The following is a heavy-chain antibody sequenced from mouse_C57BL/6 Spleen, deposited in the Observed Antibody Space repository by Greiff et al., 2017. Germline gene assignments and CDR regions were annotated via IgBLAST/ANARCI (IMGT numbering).Heavy chain of an antibody. Sequence: QVQLQQSGPELVKPGASVKISCKASGYAFSSSWMNWVKQRPGKGLEWIGRIYPGDGDTNYNGKFKGKATLTADKSSSTAYMQLSSLTSEDSAVYFCARSESNYGDYYAMDYWGQGTSVTVSS. J-gene: IGHJ4*01. CDR2: IYPGDGDT. CDR3: ARSESNYGDYYAMDY. D-gene: IGHD2-5*01. V-gene: IGHV1-82*01. CDR1: GYAFSSSW.